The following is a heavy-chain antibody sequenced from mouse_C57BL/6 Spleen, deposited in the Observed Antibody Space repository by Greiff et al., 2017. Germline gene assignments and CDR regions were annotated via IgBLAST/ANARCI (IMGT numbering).Heavy chain of an antibody. V-gene: IGHV5-16*01. CDR1: GFTFSDYY. D-gene: IGHD4-1*01. CDR2: INYDGSST. J-gene: IGHJ4*01. CDR3: ARDRGLGAMDY. Sequence: EVKLVESEGGLVQPGSSMKLSCTASGFTFSDYYMAWVRQVPEKGLEWVANINYDGSSTYYLDSLKSRFIISRDNAKNILYLQMSSLKSEDTATYYCARDRGLGAMDYWGQGTSVTVSA.